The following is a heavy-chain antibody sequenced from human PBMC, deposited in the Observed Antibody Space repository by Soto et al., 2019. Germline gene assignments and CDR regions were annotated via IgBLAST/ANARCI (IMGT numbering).Heavy chain of an antibody. V-gene: IGHV1-58*02. D-gene: IGHD3-10*01. CDR2: IVVGSGNT. CDR1: GFTFTSSA. Sequence: SVKVSCKASGFTFTSSAMQWVRQARGQRLEWIGWIVVGSGNTNYAQKFQERVTITRDMSTSTAYMELSSLRSEDTAVYYCAADPDYYGSGSYNFDYWGQGTLVTVSS. J-gene: IGHJ4*02. CDR3: AADPDYYGSGSYNFDY.